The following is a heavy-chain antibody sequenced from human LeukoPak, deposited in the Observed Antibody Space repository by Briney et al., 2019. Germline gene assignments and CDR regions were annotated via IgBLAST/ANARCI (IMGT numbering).Heavy chain of an antibody. V-gene: IGHV4-39*07. CDR2: ISYSGDT. Sequence: PSETLSLTCTVSGASITSSPYYWGWIRQPPEKGLEWIGTISYSGDTYYNPSLKSRVTISVDTSKNQFSLKLTSVTAADTAVYYCAQIIGYVWGNYRISDYWGQGTLVTVSS. CDR3: AQIIGYVWGNYRISDY. CDR1: GASITSSPYY. D-gene: IGHD3-16*02. J-gene: IGHJ4*02.